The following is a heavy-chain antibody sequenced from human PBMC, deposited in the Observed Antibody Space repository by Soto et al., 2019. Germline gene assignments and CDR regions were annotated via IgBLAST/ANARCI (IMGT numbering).Heavy chain of an antibody. J-gene: IGHJ4*02. CDR1: GFTFSSYA. V-gene: IGHV3-23*01. CDR3: AKDIAAHTYYFDY. Sequence: GGSLGLSCAASGFTFSSYAMSWVRQAPGKGLEWVSAISGSGGSTYYADSVKGRFTISRDNSKNTLYLQMNSLRAEDTAVYYCAKDIAAHTYYFDYWGQGTLVTVSS. CDR2: ISGSGGST. D-gene: IGHD6-6*01.